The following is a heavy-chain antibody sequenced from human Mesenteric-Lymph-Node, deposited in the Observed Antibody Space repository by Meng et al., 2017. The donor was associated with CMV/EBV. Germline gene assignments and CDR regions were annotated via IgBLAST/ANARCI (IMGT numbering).Heavy chain of an antibody. D-gene: IGHD3-16*02. CDR3: ARGGDYVWGSYRYSYYGMDV. V-gene: IGHV3-74*01. Sequence: GGSLRLSCAPSGSTFNFYWIHWVRQAPGKGLEWVSRINSDGSSTSYADSVKGRFTISRDNAKNTLYLQMNSLRAEDTAVYYCARGGDYVWGSYRYSYYGMDVWGQGTTVTVSS. J-gene: IGHJ6*02. CDR1: GSTFNFYW. CDR2: INSDGSST.